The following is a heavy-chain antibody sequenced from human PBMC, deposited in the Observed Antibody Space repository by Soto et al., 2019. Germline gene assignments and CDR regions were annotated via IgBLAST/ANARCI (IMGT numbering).Heavy chain of an antibody. V-gene: IGHV4-59*01. CDR2: IYYSGST. CDR3: AIDVYGGNYFDY. CDR1: GGSISSYY. Sequence: SETLSLTCTVSGGSISSYYLSWIRQPPGKGLEWVGYIYYSGSTNYNPSPKLLVTITVDTSKNQFSLKLLSVTAADTAVYSCAIDVYGGNYFDYWGQGTLVTVYS. D-gene: IGHD4-17*01. J-gene: IGHJ4*02.